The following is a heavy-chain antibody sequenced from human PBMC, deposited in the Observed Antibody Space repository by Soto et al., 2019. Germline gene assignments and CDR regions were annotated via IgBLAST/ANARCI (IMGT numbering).Heavy chain of an antibody. CDR3: AKDTSPQGMDTAMVTAYFDY. D-gene: IGHD5-18*01. Sequence: GGSLRLSCAASGFTFSNYWMHWVRQAPGKGLVWISRINDQGGSPTYADSVKGRFTISRNNRKNSLYLQMNSLRAEDTAFYYCAKDTSPQGMDTAMVTAYFDYWGQGTLVTGSS. CDR2: INDQGGSP. V-gene: IGHV3-74*01. CDR1: GFTFSNYW. J-gene: IGHJ4*02.